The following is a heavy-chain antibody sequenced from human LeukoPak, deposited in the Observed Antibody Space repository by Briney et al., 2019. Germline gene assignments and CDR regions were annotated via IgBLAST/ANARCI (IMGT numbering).Heavy chain of an antibody. V-gene: IGHV3-33*01. CDR2: IWYDGSNK. CDR3: ARSGDNWFDR. J-gene: IGHJ5*02. D-gene: IGHD6-19*01. CDR1: GFTFSSYG. Sequence: GVSLRRSCAASGFTFSSYGMHWVRQGPGKGLEGVAVIWYDGSNKYYAYSVKGRFTISRDNSKNRLYLQMNSLRAEDTAVYYCARSGDNWFDRWGQGTLVTVSS.